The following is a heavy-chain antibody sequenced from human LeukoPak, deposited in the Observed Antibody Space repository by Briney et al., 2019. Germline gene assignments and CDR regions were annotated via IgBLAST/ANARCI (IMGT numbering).Heavy chain of an antibody. V-gene: IGHV3-23*01. CDR2: IRGSGGST. CDR1: GFTFSSYA. Sequence: GGSLKLSCAASGFTFSSYAMSWVRRAPGKGRGWVSAIRGSGGSTYYADYVTGQFTISRDNSKNTLYLQMNSLRAEDTAVYYCAKDGVYDYVWGSPPISYFDYWGQGTLVTVSS. J-gene: IGHJ4*02. CDR3: AKDGVYDYVWGSPPISYFDY. D-gene: IGHD3-16*01.